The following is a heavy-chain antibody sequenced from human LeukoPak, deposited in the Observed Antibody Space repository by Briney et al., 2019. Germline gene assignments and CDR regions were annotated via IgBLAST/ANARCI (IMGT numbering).Heavy chain of an antibody. Sequence: GRSLRLSCAASGFTFSHYGMHWVRQAPGKGLEWVAVIWYDVTNKYYADSVKGRFTISRDNSKNTLYLQMNSLRAEDTAMYYCARAYDSSAYRTNWFDPWGQGTLVTVSS. CDR2: IWYDVTNK. CDR3: ARAYDSSAYRTNWFDP. D-gene: IGHD3-22*01. J-gene: IGHJ5*02. V-gene: IGHV3-33*01. CDR1: GFTFSHYG.